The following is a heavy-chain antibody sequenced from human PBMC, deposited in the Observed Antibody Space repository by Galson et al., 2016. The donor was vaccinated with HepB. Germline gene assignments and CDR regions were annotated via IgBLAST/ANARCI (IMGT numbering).Heavy chain of an antibody. CDR1: GFTFSRYG. CDR2: ISYDGSNK. V-gene: IGHV3-30*18. CDR3: AKDGRIYCSSASCHDHFHY. D-gene: IGHD2-2*01. J-gene: IGHJ4*02. Sequence: SVRLSCAVSGFTFSRYGMYWVRQAPGKGLEWVAFISYDGSNKKYADSVKGRFTISRDNSKKTLYLQMNSLRAEDTAVYYCAKDGRIYCSSASCHDHFHYWGQGTLVTVSS.